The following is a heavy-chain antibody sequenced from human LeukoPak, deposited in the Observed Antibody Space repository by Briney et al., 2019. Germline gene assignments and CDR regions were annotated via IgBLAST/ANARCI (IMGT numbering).Heavy chain of an antibody. CDR3: ARRLYFDWSNWFDP. D-gene: IGHD3-9*01. V-gene: IGHV1-18*01. Sequence: ASVKVSCKASGYTFTSYGISWVRQAPGQGLEWMGWISTYNGDTNYAQKLQGRVTMTTDTSTNTAYMELRSLRSEDTAVYYCARRLYFDWSNWFDPWGQGTLVTVSS. CDR1: GYTFTSYG. CDR2: ISTYNGDT. J-gene: IGHJ5*02.